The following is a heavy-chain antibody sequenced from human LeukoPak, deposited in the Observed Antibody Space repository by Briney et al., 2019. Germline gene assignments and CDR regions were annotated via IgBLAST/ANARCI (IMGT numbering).Heavy chain of an antibody. D-gene: IGHD3-22*01. J-gene: IGHJ4*02. CDR3: ARGTTSDSITMIVVVITNFDY. CDR2: IYYSGST. Sequence: SETLSLTCTVSGGSISSSSYYWGWIRQPPGKGLEGIGSIYYSGSTYYNPSLKSRVTISVDTSKNQFSLKLSSVTAADTAVYYCARGTTSDSITMIVVVITNFDYWGQGTLVTVSS. CDR1: GGSISSSSYY. V-gene: IGHV4-39*01.